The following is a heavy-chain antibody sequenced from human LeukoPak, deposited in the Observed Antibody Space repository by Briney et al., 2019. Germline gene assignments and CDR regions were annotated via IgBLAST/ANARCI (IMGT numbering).Heavy chain of an antibody. D-gene: IGHD1-1*01. J-gene: IGHJ4*02. CDR1: GFTYSNAW. Sequence: GVTLRLLRAASGFTYSNAWMSWVRQAPGKGLEWVGRNKSKTDGRTTDYTTPVKGRFTISRDDSKNTLYLQMNSLKTEDTAVYYCTTLGNDWGQGTLVTVSS. V-gene: IGHV3-15*01. CDR3: TTLGND. CDR2: NKSKTDGRTT.